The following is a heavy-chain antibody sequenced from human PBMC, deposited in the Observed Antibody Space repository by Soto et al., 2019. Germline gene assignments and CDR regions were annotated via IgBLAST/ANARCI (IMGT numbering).Heavy chain of an antibody. Sequence: PGGSLRLSCAASGFTFDDYAMHWVRQAPGKGLEWVSGISWNNVKVAYADSVKGRFTISRDNAKNSLYLQMNSLGAEDTAFYYCAKDTSYDFWSGLDYWGQGTLVTVSS. J-gene: IGHJ4*02. CDR1: GFTFDDYA. D-gene: IGHD3-3*01. CDR2: ISWNNVKV. V-gene: IGHV3-9*01. CDR3: AKDTSYDFWSGLDY.